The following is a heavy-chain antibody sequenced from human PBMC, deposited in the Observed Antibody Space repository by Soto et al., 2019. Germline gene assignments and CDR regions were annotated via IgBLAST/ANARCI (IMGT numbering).Heavy chain of an antibody. CDR1: GGSFSGYY. Sequence: QVQLQQWGAGLLKPSETLSLTCAVYGGSFSGYYWSWIRQPPGKGLEWIGEINHSGSTNYNPSLKSRVTISVDTSKNQFSLKLSSVTAADTAVYYCARTGGVIVPAARDYWGQGTLVTVSS. CDR3: ARTGGVIVPAARDY. J-gene: IGHJ4*02. CDR2: INHSGST. D-gene: IGHD2-2*01. V-gene: IGHV4-34*01.